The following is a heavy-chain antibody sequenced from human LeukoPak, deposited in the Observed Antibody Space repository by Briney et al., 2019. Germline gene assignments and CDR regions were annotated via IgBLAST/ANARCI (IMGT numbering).Heavy chain of an antibody. J-gene: IGHJ6*03. Sequence: PSETLSLTCAVSGASISSYYWNWIRQPAGKGLEWIGRIYTGGSTNYNPSLKSRVTMSVDTSKNQFSLKLSSVTAADTAVYYCARTFGGNSGRYYYYYMDVWGKGTTVTVSS. CDR1: GASISSYY. D-gene: IGHD4-23*01. V-gene: IGHV4-4*07. CDR2: IYTGGST. CDR3: ARTFGGNSGRYYYYYMDV.